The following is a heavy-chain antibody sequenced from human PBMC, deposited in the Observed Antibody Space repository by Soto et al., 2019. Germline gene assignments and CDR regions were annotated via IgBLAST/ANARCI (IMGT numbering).Heavy chain of an antibody. CDR3: ARAGVCSSSTSCYRPDRNYYYGMDV. Sequence: PGGSLRLSCAASGFSFEIYWMGWVRQAPGKGLEWVSYISSGSIKYYADSVKGRFTISRDNAKNTLYLQMNSLRAEDTAVYYCARAGVCSSSTSCYRPDRNYYYGMDVWGQGTTVTVSS. CDR1: GFSFEIYW. CDR2: ISSGSIK. J-gene: IGHJ6*02. D-gene: IGHD2-2*01. V-gene: IGHV3-48*01.